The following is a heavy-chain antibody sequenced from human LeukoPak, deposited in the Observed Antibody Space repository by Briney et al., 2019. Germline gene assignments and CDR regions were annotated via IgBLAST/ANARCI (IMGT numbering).Heavy chain of an antibody. CDR2: IRYDGLKK. D-gene: IGHD2-21*01. J-gene: IGHJ4*02. V-gene: IGHV3-30*02. Sequence: PGGSLRLSCATSGFTFSTYDMHWVRQAPGKGPEWVAHIRYDGLKKRYADSVRGRVTVSRDNSKNTLYLQMNSPRAEDTAVYYCAKDRETFSSYGYFDYWGQGTLVPVSS. CDR1: GFTFSTYD. CDR3: AKDRETFSSYGYFDY.